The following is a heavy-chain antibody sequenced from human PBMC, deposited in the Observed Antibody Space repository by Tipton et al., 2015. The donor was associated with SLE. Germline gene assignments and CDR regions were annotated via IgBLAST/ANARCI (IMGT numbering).Heavy chain of an antibody. CDR3: AREVHNRFDP. V-gene: IGHV4-39*07. J-gene: IGHJ5*02. CDR2: INHSGST. CDR1: GGSISSGSYY. Sequence: TLSLTCTVSGGSISSGSYYWSWIRQPPGKGLEWIGEINHSGSTNYNPSLNSRVTISIDTSKNQFSLKLTAVTAADTAMYYCAREVHNRFDPWGQGTLVTVSS. D-gene: IGHD1-14*01.